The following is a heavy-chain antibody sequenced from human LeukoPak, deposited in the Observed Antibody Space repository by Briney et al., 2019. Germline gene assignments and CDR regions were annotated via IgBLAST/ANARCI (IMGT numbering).Heavy chain of an antibody. Sequence: PSQTLSLTCTVSGGSISSGGYYWSWIRQPPGKGLEWIGYIYHSGSTYYNPSLKSRVTISVDRSKNQFSLKLSSVTAADTAVYYCARDPSIAARPHYFDYWGQGTLVTVSS. CDR2: IYHSGST. CDR1: GGSISSGGYY. CDR3: ARDPSIAARPHYFDY. V-gene: IGHV4-30-2*01. J-gene: IGHJ4*02. D-gene: IGHD6-6*01.